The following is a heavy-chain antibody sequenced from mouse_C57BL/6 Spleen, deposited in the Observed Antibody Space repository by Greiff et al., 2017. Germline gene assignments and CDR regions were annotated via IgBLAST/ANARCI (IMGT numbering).Heavy chain of an antibody. Sequence: QVQLQQSGAELVKPGASVKLSCKASGYTFTSYWMHWVKQRPGQGLEWIGMIHPNSGSTNYNEKFKSKAPLTVDKSSSTAYMQRSSLTSEDSAVXYCARCCYGSSYVGYAMDYWGQGTSVTVSS. V-gene: IGHV1-64*01. CDR3: ARCCYGSSYVGYAMDY. CDR2: IHPNSGST. J-gene: IGHJ4*01. D-gene: IGHD1-1*01. CDR1: GYTFTSYW.